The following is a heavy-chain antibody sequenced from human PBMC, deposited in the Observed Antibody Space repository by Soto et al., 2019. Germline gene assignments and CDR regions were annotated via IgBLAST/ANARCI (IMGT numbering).Heavy chain of an antibody. CDR3: AGTIHY. Sequence: QVQLQESGPGLVNPSVTLSLTCAVSGGSISSDNWWSWVRQPPGKGLEWIGDIYHSGSTNYDSSLRGRVTISMDKSKNQFSLKLNSVTAADTAVYYCAGTIHYWGQGTLVTVSS. CDR2: IYHSGST. CDR1: GGSISSDNW. J-gene: IGHJ4*02. V-gene: IGHV4-4*02. D-gene: IGHD2-8*01.